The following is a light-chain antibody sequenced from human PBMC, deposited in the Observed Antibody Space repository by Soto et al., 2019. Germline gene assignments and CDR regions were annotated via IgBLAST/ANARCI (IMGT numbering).Light chain of an antibody. V-gene: IGLV2-14*01. Sequence: QSALTQPASVSGSPGQSITISCTGTSSDVGGYNYVSWYQQHPGKAPKFMIYDVSNRPSGVSTRFSGSKSGNTASLTISGLQAKDEADYYCNSYTTSNTRQIVFGTGTEVTVL. CDR2: DVS. J-gene: IGLJ1*01. CDR3: NSYTTSNTRQIV. CDR1: SSDVGGYNY.